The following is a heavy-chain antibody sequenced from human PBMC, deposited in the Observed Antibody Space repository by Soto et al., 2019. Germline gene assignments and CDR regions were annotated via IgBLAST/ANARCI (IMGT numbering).Heavy chain of an antibody. CDR3: ATDGSVRY. V-gene: IGHV3-15*01. J-gene: IGHJ4*02. CDR2: IKSKTDGGTT. D-gene: IGHD3-10*01. Sequence: GGSLRLSCAASGFTFSNAWMSWVRQAPGKGLESVGRIKSKTDGGTTDCTAPVKGRFTVSRDDSNNTLYLQMNSLKAEATVVYYCATDGSVRYWGQGTLVTVTA. CDR1: GFTFSNAW.